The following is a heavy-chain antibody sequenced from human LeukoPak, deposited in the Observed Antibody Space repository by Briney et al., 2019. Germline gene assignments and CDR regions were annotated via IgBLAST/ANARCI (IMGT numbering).Heavy chain of an antibody. CDR2: ISYDGSNK. Sequence: GGSLRLSCAASGFIFSRYGMHWVRQAPGKGLEWVAVISYDGSNKNYADSVKGRFTISRDISKNTLYLQVNSLRAEDTAVYYCANSDYYDSSGYYVSFDYWGQGTLVTVSS. V-gene: IGHV3-30*18. CDR1: GFIFSRYG. CDR3: ANSDYYDSSGYYVSFDY. J-gene: IGHJ4*02. D-gene: IGHD3-22*01.